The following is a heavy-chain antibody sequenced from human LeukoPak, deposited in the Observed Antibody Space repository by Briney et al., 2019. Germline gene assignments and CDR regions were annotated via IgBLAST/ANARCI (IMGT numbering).Heavy chain of an antibody. J-gene: IGHJ6*02. V-gene: IGHV4-4*02. CDR3: ARQKWEQQGREYYFNGLDV. Sequence: PSETLSLTCSVSAGSISSSNWWSWVRQSPVKGLEWIGEIYLYGTTNYNPSLKSRVTMSVDRSKNQFSLKLSSVTATDTAVYYCARQKWEQQGREYYFNGLDVWGPGTTVTVSS. CDR2: IYLYGTT. CDR1: AGSISSSNW. D-gene: IGHD1-26*01.